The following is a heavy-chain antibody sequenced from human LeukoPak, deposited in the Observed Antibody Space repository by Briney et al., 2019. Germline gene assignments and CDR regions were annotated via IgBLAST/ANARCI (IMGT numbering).Heavy chain of an antibody. V-gene: IGHV4-59*01. CDR2: IYYSGST. CDR3: ARDNWNYGSSMDV. CDR1: GGSINSYY. Sequence: SETLSLTCTVSGGSINSYYWSWIRQPPGRGLEWIGYIYYSGSTNYNPSLKSRVTISVDTSKNQFSLKLSSVTAAGTAVYYCARDNWNYGSSMDVWGQGTKVTVSS. J-gene: IGHJ6*02. D-gene: IGHD1-7*01.